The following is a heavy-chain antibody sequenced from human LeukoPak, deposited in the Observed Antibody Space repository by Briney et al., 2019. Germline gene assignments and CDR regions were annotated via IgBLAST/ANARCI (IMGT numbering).Heavy chain of an antibody. D-gene: IGHD2-15*01. CDR3: ARWARYCSSGSCYSWFDP. V-gene: IGHV3-7*01. J-gene: IGHJ5*02. CDR2: MNLDGSEE. Sequence: PGGSLRLSCAASGFTFRSYWMSWVRQAPGKGLEWVANMNLDGSEEYYVDSVKGRFTISSDNAKNSLYLQMNILRVDDTAVYYCARWARYCSSGSCYSWFDPWGQGTLVTVSS. CDR1: GFTFRSYW.